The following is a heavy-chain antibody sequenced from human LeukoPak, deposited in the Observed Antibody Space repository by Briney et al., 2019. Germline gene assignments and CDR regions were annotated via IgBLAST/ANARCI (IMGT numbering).Heavy chain of an antibody. V-gene: IGHV1-18*01. J-gene: IGHJ4*02. D-gene: IGHD3-22*01. CDR2: ISAYNGNT. CDR1: GGTFSSYA. Sequence: GSSVKVSCKASGGTFSSYAISWVRQAPGQGLEWMGWISAYNGNTNYAQKLQGRVTMTTDTSTSTAYMELRSLRSDDTAVYYCARVPYYYDTQVGLNYWGQGTLVTVSS. CDR3: ARVPYYYDTQVGLNY.